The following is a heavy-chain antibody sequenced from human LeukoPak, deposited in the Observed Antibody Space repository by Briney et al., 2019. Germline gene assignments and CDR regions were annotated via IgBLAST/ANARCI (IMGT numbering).Heavy chain of an antibody. CDR2: IYYSVRT. CDR3: ARHESFYGSGSYSTPVGY. V-gene: IGHV4-59*08. D-gene: IGHD3-10*01. Sequence: SETLSLTCSVSGASISSHYWSWIRQPPGKGLEWIGYIYYSVRTNYNPSLKSRVTISVDMPNNQFSLKMSSVTAADTAVYYCARHESFYGSGSYSTPVGYWGQGTLVTVSS. CDR1: GASISSHY. J-gene: IGHJ4*02.